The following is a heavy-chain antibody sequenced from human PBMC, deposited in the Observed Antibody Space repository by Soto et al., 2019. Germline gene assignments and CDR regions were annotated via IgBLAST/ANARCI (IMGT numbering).Heavy chain of an antibody. D-gene: IGHD6-19*01. CDR1: GFTFSDYY. CDR3: ARAGWLVASLGWFDS. CDR2: ISSSGTSI. V-gene: IGHV3-11*01. Sequence: PGGSLRLSCAASGFTFSDYYMTWIRQAPGKGLEWISYISSSGTSIKYADSVKGRVTISRDNTKNSLFLQMNSLRAEDTGVYFCARAGWLVASLGWFDSWGQGTLVTVSS. J-gene: IGHJ5*01.